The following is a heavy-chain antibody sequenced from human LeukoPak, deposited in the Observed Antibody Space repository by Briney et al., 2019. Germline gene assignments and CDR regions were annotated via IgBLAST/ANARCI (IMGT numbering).Heavy chain of an antibody. Sequence: SQTLSLTCTVSDGSLNSGDYFWNWIRQHPGKGLEWIGYIFYSGSTNYNPSLKSRVTILIDISNNQFSLKLSSVTAADTAVYYCAREGSVTASDIWGQGTMVTVSS. CDR1: DGSLNSGDYF. D-gene: IGHD3-10*01. CDR3: AREGSVTASDI. J-gene: IGHJ3*02. CDR2: IFYSGST. V-gene: IGHV4-31*03.